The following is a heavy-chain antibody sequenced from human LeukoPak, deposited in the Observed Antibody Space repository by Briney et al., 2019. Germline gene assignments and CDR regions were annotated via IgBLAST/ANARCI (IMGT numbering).Heavy chain of an antibody. Sequence: SETLSLTCTVSGYSTSSGYYWGWIRQPPGKGLEWIGSFYDSGNTYYNPSLKSRVTISVDTSKNQFSLKVRSVTAADTAVYYCGRHVPAAMGAYFDYWGQGTLVTVSS. CDR1: GYSTSSGYY. J-gene: IGHJ4*02. V-gene: IGHV4-38-2*02. CDR3: GRHVPAAMGAYFDY. D-gene: IGHD2-2*01. CDR2: FYDSGNT.